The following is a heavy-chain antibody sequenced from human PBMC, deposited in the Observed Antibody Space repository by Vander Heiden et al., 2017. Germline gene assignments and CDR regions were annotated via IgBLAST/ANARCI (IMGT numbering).Heavy chain of an antibody. D-gene: IGHD5-12*01. V-gene: IGHV1-69*01. CDR3: ARGGSWLSNRGDAFDI. CDR1: GGTFSRDT. J-gene: IGHJ3*02. CDR2: IISVFDTT. Sequence: QVQLVQSGAEVKKPGSSVKVSCKASGGTFSRDTISWVRQAPGQGLEWMGGIISVFDTTKYAQKFQGRVTISADESTSTAYMELNSLRSEDTAVYYCARGGSWLSNRGDAFDIWGQGTLVAVSS.